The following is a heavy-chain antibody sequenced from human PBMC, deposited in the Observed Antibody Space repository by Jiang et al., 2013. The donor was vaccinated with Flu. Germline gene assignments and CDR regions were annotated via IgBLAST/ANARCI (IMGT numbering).Heavy chain of an antibody. CDR1: GFTFSSYG. J-gene: IGHJ3*02. V-gene: IGHV3-30*18. CDR2: ISYDGSNK. Sequence: QLLESGGGVVQPGRSLRLSCAASGFTFSSYGMHWVRQAPGKGLEWVAVISYDGSNKYYADSVKGRFTISRDNSKNTLYLQMNSLRAEDTAVYYCAKEAGRYFDWLPEGGAFDIWGQGTMVTVSS. D-gene: IGHD3-9*01. CDR3: AKEAGRYFDWLPEGGAFDI.